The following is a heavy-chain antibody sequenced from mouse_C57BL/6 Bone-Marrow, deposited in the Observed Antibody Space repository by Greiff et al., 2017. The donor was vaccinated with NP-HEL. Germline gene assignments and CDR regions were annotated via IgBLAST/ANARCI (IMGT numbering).Heavy chain of an antibody. J-gene: IGHJ1*03. CDR3: ARIFRYGSSPDWYFDV. V-gene: IGHV14-4*01. Sequence: VHVKQSGAELVRPGASVKLSCTASGFNIKDDYMHWVKQRPEQGLEWIGWIDPENGDTEYASKFPGKATITADTSSNTAYRQLSSRTSEDSAVYYCARIFRYGSSPDWYFDVWGTGTTVTVSS. D-gene: IGHD1-1*01. CDR1: GFNIKDDY. CDR2: IDPENGDT.